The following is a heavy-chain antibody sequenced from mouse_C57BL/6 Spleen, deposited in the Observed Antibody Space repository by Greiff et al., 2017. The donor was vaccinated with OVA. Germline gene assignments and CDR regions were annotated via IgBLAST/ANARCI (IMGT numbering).Heavy chain of an antibody. V-gene: IGHV1-82*01. CDR2: IYPGDGDT. CDR3: ARNSHFDY. J-gene: IGHJ2*01. CDR1: GYAFSSSW. Sequence: LVKPGASVKISCKASGYAFSSSWMNWVKQRPGKGLEWIGRIYPGDGDTNYNGKFKGKATLTADKSSSTAYMQLSSLTSEDSAVYFCARNSHFDYWGQGTTLTVSS.